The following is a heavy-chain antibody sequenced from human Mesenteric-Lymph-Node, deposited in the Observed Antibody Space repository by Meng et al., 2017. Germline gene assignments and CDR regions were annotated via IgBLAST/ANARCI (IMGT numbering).Heavy chain of an antibody. V-gene: IGHV4-30-4*01. CDR1: GCSISSGDYY. CDR3: ARVGWRQWSFDL. CDR2: IYYSGST. D-gene: IGHD5-18*01. Sequence: RASGPGLVKPSQTLSLTCTVSGCSISSGDYYWSWIRQPPGKGLELIGHIYYSGSTSYNPSLKSRVTISVDTSNNQFSLKLSSVTAADTAVYYCARVGWRQWSFDLWGCGTLVTVSS. J-gene: IGHJ2*01.